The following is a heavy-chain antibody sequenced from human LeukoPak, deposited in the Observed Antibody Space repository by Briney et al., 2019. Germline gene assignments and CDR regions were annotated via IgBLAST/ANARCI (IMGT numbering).Heavy chain of an antibody. CDR3: ARQDDFWNGYGPYFDY. J-gene: IGHJ4*02. V-gene: IGHV4-39*01. CDR2: IYYSGST. D-gene: IGHD3-3*01. Sequence: SETLSLTCTVSGGSISSSSYYWGWIRQPPGKGLEWIGSIYYSGSTYYNPSLKSRVTISVDTSKNQFSLKLSSVTAADTAVYYCARQDDFWNGYGPYFDYWGQGTLVTVSS. CDR1: GGSISSSSYY.